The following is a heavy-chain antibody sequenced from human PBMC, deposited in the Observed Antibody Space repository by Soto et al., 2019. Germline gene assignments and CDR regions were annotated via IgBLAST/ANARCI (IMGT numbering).Heavy chain of an antibody. V-gene: IGHV3-30-3*01. CDR2: ISYDGSNK. CDR1: GFTFSSYV. J-gene: IGHJ6*02. Sequence: GGSLRLSCTASGFTFSSYVMHWVRQAPGKGLEWVAVISYDGSNKYYADSVKGRFTISRDNSKSTLYLQMNSLRAEDTAVYYCARDQMGDYSYYYYGLDAWGQGTTVTVS. CDR3: ARDQMGDYSYYYYGLDA. D-gene: IGHD4-4*01.